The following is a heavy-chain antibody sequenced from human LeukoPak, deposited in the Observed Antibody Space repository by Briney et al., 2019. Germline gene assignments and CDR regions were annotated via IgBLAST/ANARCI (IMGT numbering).Heavy chain of an antibody. V-gene: IGHV3-74*01. CDR3: ARGPYFASSSGYYYYYMDV. CDR1: GFTFSRYW. J-gene: IGHJ6*03. D-gene: IGHD6-6*01. CDR2: INPDGSPT. Sequence: RPGGSLRLSCAASGFTFSRYWMHWVRQAPGEGLVWVSRINPDGSPTTYADSVKGRFTISRDNAKNTLYLQMNSLRAEDTAVYYCARGPYFASSSGYYYYYMDVWGKGTTVTVSS.